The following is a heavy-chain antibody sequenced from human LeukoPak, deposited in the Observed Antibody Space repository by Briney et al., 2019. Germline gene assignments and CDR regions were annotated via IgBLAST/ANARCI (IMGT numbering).Heavy chain of an antibody. V-gene: IGHV3-74*01. D-gene: IGHD3-10*01. Sequence: GGSLRLSCAASGFTFSSYWMHWVRQTPGKGLMWVARIKSDGSTIYADSVQCRFTISRDNAKNTVYLQMNSLRVDDTAIYYCTRAITYFYGSVTYDWFDSWGQGTRVTVSS. CDR1: GFTFSSYW. CDR3: TRAITYFYGSVTYDWFDS. J-gene: IGHJ5*01. CDR2: IKSDGST.